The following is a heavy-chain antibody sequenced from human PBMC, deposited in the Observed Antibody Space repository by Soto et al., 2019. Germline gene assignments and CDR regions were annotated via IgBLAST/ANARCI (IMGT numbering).Heavy chain of an antibody. CDR1: GYTFTSYG. Sequence: QVQLVQSGAEVKKPGASVKVSCKASGYTFTSYGISWVRQAPGQGLEGMGWISAYNGNTNYAQKLQGRVTMTTDTSTSTAYMELRSLRSDDTAVYYCARDPAYCRGDCYPGWFDPWGQGTLVTVSS. J-gene: IGHJ5*02. D-gene: IGHD2-21*02. CDR3: ARDPAYCRGDCYPGWFDP. V-gene: IGHV1-18*04. CDR2: ISAYNGNT.